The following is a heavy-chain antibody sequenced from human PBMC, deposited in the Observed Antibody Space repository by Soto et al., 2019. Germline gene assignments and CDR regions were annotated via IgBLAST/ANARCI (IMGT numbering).Heavy chain of an antibody. Sequence: GGSLRLSCAASGFTFSSYAMSWVRQAPGKGLDWVSAISGSGGSTYYADSVKGRFTISRDNSKNTLYLQMNSLRAEDAAVYYCAKDPAAAGAKDYWGQGTLVTVSS. CDR3: AKDPAAAGAKDY. J-gene: IGHJ4*02. D-gene: IGHD6-13*01. V-gene: IGHV3-23*01. CDR2: ISGSGGST. CDR1: GFTFSSYA.